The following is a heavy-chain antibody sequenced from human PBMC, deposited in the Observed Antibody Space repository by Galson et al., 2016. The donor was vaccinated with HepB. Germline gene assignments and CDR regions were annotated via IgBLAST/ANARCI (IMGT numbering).Heavy chain of an antibody. V-gene: IGHV1-69*06. CDR3: ARDWKGYFDF. Sequence: SVKVSCKASGGTFSSSYSISWVRQAPGQGLEWIGGINPVFGTVNYAQNIQGRVTIIADSMELTSLRSEDTAVYYCARDWKGYFDFWGQGSLVTGSS. D-gene: IGHD2-15*01. J-gene: IGHJ4*02. CDR2: INPVFGTV. CDR1: GGTFSSSYS.